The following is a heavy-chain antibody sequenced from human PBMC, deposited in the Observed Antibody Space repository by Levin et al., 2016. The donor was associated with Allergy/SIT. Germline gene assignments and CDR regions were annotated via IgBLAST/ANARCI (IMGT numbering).Heavy chain of an antibody. CDR3: ARLLWGSGYYDY. CDR2: VNNGGSR. J-gene: IGHJ4*02. V-gene: IGHV4-39*01. Sequence: SETLSLTCTVSGDSISSSGFFWGWIRQPPGRGLEWIAIVNNGGSRYYNPSLRSRVTISVDTSKNQFSLKLSSVTAADTAVYYCARLLWGSGYYDYWGQGTLVTVSS. D-gene: IGHD3-22*01. CDR1: GDSISSSGFF.